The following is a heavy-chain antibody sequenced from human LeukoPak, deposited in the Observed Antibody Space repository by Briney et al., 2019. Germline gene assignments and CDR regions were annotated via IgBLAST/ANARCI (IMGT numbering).Heavy chain of an antibody. CDR3: ARDGYYDSSGYRVNWFDP. D-gene: IGHD3-22*01. J-gene: IGHJ5*02. Sequence: PSQTLSLTCTVSGGSISSGGYYWSWIRQHPGKGLEWIGYIYYSGSTYYNPSLKSRVTISVDTSKNQFSLKLSSVTAADTAVYYCARDGYYDSSGYRVNWFDPWGQGTLVTVSS. CDR1: GGSISSGGYY. V-gene: IGHV4-31*03. CDR2: IYYSGST.